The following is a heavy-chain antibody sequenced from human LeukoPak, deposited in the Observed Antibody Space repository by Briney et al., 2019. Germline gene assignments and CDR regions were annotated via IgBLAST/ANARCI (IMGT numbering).Heavy chain of an antibody. D-gene: IGHD1-26*01. Sequence: SETLSLTCNVSGGSIRSHYWNWIRQPPGKGLEWIGHIYHSGTTFYNPSLKSRVTMSVDTSKNQFSLKMSSVTAADTAVFYCARGGARIFDIWGQGTLVTVSS. J-gene: IGHJ3*02. V-gene: IGHV4-59*06. CDR1: GGSIRSHY. CDR3: ARGGARIFDI. CDR2: IYHSGTT.